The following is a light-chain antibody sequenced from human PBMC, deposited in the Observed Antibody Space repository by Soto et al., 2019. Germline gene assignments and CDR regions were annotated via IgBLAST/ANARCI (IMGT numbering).Light chain of an antibody. CDR3: XXFXXXXXYV. J-gene: IGLJ1*01. V-gene: IGLV2-14*03. CDR1: TSDVGRYNY. CDR2: DVS. Sequence: QSVLTQPASVSGSPGQSISISCTGTTSDVGRYNYVSWYQQHPGKAPKLMIYDVSYRPSWVSNRFSGSKSGITASLTISGLQAEDXADYYCXXFXXXXXYVXXXGTX.